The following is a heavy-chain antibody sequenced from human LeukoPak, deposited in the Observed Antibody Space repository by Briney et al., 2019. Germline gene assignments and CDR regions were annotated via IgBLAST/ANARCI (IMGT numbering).Heavy chain of an antibody. D-gene: IGHD6-19*01. Sequence: GGSLRLSCTASGFTFSNAWMSWVRQAPGKGLEWVGFIRSKAYGGTTEYAASVKGRFTISRDDSKSIAYLQMSSLKTEDTAVYYCTGAVADYWGQGTLVTVSS. CDR3: TGAVADY. CDR1: GFTFSNAW. J-gene: IGHJ4*02. V-gene: IGHV3-49*04. CDR2: IRSKAYGGTT.